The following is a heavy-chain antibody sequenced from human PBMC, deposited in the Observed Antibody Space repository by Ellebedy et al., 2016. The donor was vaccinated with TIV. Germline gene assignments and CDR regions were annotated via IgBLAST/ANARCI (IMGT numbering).Heavy chain of an antibody. D-gene: IGHD3-22*01. V-gene: IGHV1-46*01. CDR1: GYTFTSYF. Sequence: ASVKVFCKASGYTFTSYFLYWVRQAPGQGLEWMGLINPASGNSNYAQKFQGRVAMTRDTSTNTVYMALSSLRSEDTAVYYCARGDNYYYDSSGYYYNYWGQGTLVTVSS. CDR3: ARGDNYYYDSSGYYYNY. J-gene: IGHJ4*02. CDR2: INPASGNS.